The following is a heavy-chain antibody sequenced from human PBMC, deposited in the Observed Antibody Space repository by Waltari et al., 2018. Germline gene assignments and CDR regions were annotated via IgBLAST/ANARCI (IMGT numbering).Heavy chain of an antibody. Sequence: QLQESGPGLVKPSGTLSLTCGVSGDSMSSTDCWSGVRQPPGKGLEWIGQVRGDGRTNYNPSFASRVTVSLDTYNNQFSLMVTSATAADTAVYYCARDRGRGLYLDSWGPGTLVTVSP. D-gene: IGHD2-15*01. CDR3: ARDRGRGLYLDS. V-gene: IGHV4-4*02. J-gene: IGHJ4*02. CDR2: VRGDGRT. CDR1: GDSMSSTDC.